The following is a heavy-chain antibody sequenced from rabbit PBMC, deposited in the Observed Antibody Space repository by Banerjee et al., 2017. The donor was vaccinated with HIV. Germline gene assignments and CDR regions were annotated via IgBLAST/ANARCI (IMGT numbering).Heavy chain of an antibody. CDR1: GIDFSSHNY. CDR2: IYTSGGST. J-gene: IGHJ4*01. D-gene: IGHD1-1*01. V-gene: IGHV1S40*01. CDR3: ARDLTGVIGWNLNL. Sequence: LTLTCKASGIDFSSHNYMCWVRQAPGKGLELIACIYTSGGSTWFTSWVNGRFTISKTSSTTVTLQMTSLTAADTATYFCARDLTGVIGWNLNLWGQGTLVTVS.